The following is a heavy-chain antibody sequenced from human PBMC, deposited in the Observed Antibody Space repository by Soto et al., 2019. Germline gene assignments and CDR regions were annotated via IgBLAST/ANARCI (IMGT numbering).Heavy chain of an antibody. CDR2: IYYSGST. D-gene: IGHD3-9*01. Sequence: PSETLSLTCTVSGGSISSYYWSWIRQPPGKGLEWIGYIYYSGSTNYNPSLKSRVTISVDTSKNQFSLKLSSVTAAATAVYYCAREVRYFDWSDFDYGGQGTLVTVSS. V-gene: IGHV4-59*01. CDR1: GGSISSYY. J-gene: IGHJ4*02. CDR3: AREVRYFDWSDFDY.